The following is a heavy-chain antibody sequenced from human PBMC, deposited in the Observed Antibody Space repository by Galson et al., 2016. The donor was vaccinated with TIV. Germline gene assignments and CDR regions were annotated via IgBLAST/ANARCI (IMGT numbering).Heavy chain of an antibody. CDR2: FDPEVGRT. CDR3: ATVAWFPGLSLDN. D-gene: IGHD3-22*01. Sequence: SVKVSCKVSGHSLNELVIHWVRQAPGKGLEWMGGFDPEVGRTIYAQKLQGRVTMTADTSTDTAYMELGSLRFEDAAVYYCATVAWFPGLSLDNWGQGTLVTVSS. CDR1: GHSLNELV. V-gene: IGHV1-24*01. J-gene: IGHJ4*02.